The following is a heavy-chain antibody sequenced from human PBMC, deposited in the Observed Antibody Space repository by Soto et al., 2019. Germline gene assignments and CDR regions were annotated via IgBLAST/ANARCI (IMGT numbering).Heavy chain of an antibody. J-gene: IGHJ1*01. CDR3: ATNPLSTTGGIEYFQH. CDR2: IKNTGGST. D-gene: IGHD1-26*01. Sequence: EVQLLESGGGLVQPGGSLRLSCAASGFIFSNYALSWVRQAPGMRLEWVSSIKNTGGSTYYADSVKGRFPISRDNSKHTLYLNMNSLRAEDTAVYFCATNPLSTTGGIEYFQHWGRGTLVTVSS. V-gene: IGHV3-23*01. CDR1: GFIFSNYA.